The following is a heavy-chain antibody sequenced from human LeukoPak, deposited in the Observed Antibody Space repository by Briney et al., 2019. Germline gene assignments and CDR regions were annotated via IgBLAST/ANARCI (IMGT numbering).Heavy chain of an antibody. CDR3: ARYKDSSWYYYYGMDV. V-gene: IGHV3-21*01. CDR2: ISSSSSYI. J-gene: IGHJ6*02. CDR1: GFTFSSYS. Sequence: GGSLRLSCAASGFTFSSYSMNWVRQAPGKGLEWVSSISSSSSYIYYADSVKGRFTISRDNAKNSLYLQMNSLRAEDTAVYYCARYKDSSWYYYYGMDVWGQGTTVTVSS. D-gene: IGHD6-13*01.